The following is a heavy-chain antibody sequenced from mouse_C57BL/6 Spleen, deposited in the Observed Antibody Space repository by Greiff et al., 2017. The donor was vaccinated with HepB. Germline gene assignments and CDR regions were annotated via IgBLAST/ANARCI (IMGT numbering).Heavy chain of an antibody. D-gene: IGHD1-1*01. CDR3: ARATEGWFAY. Sequence: QVQLKQPGAELVRPGSSVKLSCKASGYTFTSYWMHWVKQRPIQGLEWIGNIDPSDSETHYNQKFKDKATLTVDKSSSTAYMQLSSLTSEDSAVYYCARATEGWFAYWGQGTLVTVSA. J-gene: IGHJ3*01. V-gene: IGHV1-52*01. CDR2: IDPSDSET. CDR1: GYTFTSYW.